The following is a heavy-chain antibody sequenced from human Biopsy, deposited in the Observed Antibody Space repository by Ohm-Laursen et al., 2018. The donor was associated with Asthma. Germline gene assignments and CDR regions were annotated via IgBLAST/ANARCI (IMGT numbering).Heavy chain of an antibody. CDR1: GYTFIHFA. CDR2: INAGDGNT. CDR3: ARTYYDFLTGQVNDAFAL. D-gene: IGHD3-9*01. J-gene: IGHJ3*01. V-gene: IGHV1-3*01. Sequence: SVKVSCNPSGYTFIHFAIHWVRQAPGQRLEWMGWINAGDGNTKYSQKFQGRVTITRDTSASTAYMDLRSLRSEDTAMYYCARTYYDFLTGQVNDAFALWGQGTMVTVSS.